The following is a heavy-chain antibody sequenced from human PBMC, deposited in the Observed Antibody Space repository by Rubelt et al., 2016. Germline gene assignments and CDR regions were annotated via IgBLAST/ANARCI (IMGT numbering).Heavy chain of an antibody. Sequence: ESGGGLVQPGGSLRLSCAVSGFTFSSYAMTWVRQAPGKGLEWVSVISGSGGTTYYADSVKGRFTISRDNSKNTLDLQMNSLRAEDTAVYYCAKGYCSSTNCYGAACDYWGQGTLVTVSS. CDR2: ISGSGGTT. D-gene: IGHD2-2*01. V-gene: IGHV3-23*01. CDR1: GFTFSSYA. J-gene: IGHJ4*02. CDR3: AKGYCSSTNCYGAACDY.